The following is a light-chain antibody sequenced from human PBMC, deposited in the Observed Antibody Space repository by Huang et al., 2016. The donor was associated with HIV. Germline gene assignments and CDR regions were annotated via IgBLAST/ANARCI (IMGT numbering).Light chain of an antibody. CDR2: GSS. V-gene: IGKV3-15*01. CDR1: MSVSSN. Sequence: IVMTQSPATLSVSPGERVTVSCRANMSVSSNLAWYHQRPGQAPRLLIYGSSTRAPGSPARFSGSGSGTDFSLTNSSLQSEDFALYYCQQYNNWLLSFGGGTRVDI. J-gene: IGKJ4*01. CDR3: QQYNNWLLS.